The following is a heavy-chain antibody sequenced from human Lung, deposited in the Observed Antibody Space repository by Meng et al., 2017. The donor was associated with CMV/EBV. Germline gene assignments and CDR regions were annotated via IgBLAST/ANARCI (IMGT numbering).Heavy chain of an antibody. CDR1: GYTFTNNG. J-gene: IGHJ4*02. CDR2: ISAYNGNT. Sequence: QAQLVQSGGEGKKPGASVKVSCKASGYTFTNNGITWVRQAPGQGLEWMGWISAYNGNTNYAQTLQGRVTMTTDTSTSTAYMELGSLRSDDTAVYYCARVEVGITSGDYWGQGTLVTVSS. D-gene: IGHD1-26*01. CDR3: ARVEVGITSGDY. V-gene: IGHV1-18*01.